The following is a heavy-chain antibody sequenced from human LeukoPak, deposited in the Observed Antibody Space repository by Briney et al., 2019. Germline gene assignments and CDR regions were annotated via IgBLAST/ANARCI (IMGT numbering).Heavy chain of an antibody. D-gene: IGHD5-12*01. CDR1: GFTFSSYS. V-gene: IGHV3-21*01. CDR3: ARDKDVEIIDY. Sequence: GGSLRLSCAASGFTFSSYSMNWVRQAPGKGLEWVSSISSSSSYIYYADSVKGRFTISRDNAKNSLYLQMNSLRAEDTAVYYCARDKDVEIIDYWGQGTLVTVSS. J-gene: IGHJ4*02. CDR2: ISSSSSYI.